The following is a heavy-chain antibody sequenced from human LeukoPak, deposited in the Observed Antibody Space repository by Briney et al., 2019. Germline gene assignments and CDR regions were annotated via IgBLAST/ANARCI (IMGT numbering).Heavy chain of an antibody. CDR2: IGTAGDT. CDR1: GFTFSSYD. V-gene: IGHV3-13*01. Sequence: PGGSLRLSCAASGFTFSSYDMPWVRQATGKGLEWVSAIGTAGDTYYPGSVKGRFTISRENAKNSLYLQMNSLRAGDTAVYYCARASMAAAGSLNWFDPWGQGTLVTVSS. J-gene: IGHJ5*02. CDR3: ARASMAAAGSLNWFDP. D-gene: IGHD6-13*01.